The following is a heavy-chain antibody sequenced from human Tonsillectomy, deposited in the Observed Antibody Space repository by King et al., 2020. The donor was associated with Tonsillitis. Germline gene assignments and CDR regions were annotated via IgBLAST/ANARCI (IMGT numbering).Heavy chain of an antibody. CDR3: AKGDTIFQFDY. CDR1: GYRFTNSW. V-gene: IGHV5-51*03. J-gene: IGHJ4*02. D-gene: IGHD3-3*01. Sequence: QLVQSGAEVKKPGESLKISCEGSGYRFTNSWIGWVRQMPGNDLEWLGIIYPGDSDTRYNPSFQGQVTISADRSISIAYLQWSSLKASDTAIFYCAKGDTIFQFDYWGQGTLVTVSS. CDR2: IYPGDSDT.